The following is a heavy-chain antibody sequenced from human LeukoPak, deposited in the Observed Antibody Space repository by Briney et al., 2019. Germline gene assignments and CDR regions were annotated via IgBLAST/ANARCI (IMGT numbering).Heavy chain of an antibody. CDR1: GGSFSGYY. CDR3: ARGQLERGLDY. V-gene: IGHV4-34*01. Sequence: PSETLSLTCAVYGGSFSGYYWSWIRQPPGKGLEWIGEINHSGSTNYNPSLKSRVTISVDTSKNQFSLKLSSVTAADTAVYYCARGQLERGLDYWGQGTLVTASS. CDR2: INHSGST. D-gene: IGHD1-1*01. J-gene: IGHJ4*02.